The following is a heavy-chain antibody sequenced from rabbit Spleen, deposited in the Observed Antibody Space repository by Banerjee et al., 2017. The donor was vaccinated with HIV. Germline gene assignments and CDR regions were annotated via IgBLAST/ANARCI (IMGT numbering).Heavy chain of an antibody. Sequence: QSLEESGGDLVKPGASLTLTCTASGFSFSSGYYMCWVRQAPGKGPEWIACIDGGWISAIYYATWAKGRFTISKTSSTTVTLQMTSLTAADTATYFCARDGAGGSYFALWGQGTLVTVS. CDR2: IDGGWISAI. V-gene: IGHV1S40*01. J-gene: IGHJ4*01. D-gene: IGHD8-1*01. CDR3: ARDGAGGSYFAL. CDR1: GFSFSSGYY.